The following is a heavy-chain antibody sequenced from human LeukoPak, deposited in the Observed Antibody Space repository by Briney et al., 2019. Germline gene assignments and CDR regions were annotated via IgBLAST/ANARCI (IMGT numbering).Heavy chain of an antibody. D-gene: IGHD3-10*01. J-gene: IGHJ4*02. V-gene: IGHV3-23*01. CDR2: ISNSGGST. CDR3: AKGLSSLPPRGVCFDY. CDR1: GFTFSSYA. Sequence: GGSLRLSCAASGFTFSSYAMSWVRQAPGKGLEWVSVISNSGGSTYYADSVKGRFTISRDNSKNTLYLQMNSPRAEDTAVYYCAKGLSSLPPRGVCFDYWGQGTLVTVSS.